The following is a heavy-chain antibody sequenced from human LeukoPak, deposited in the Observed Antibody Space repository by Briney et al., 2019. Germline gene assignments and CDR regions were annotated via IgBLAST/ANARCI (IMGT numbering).Heavy chain of an antibody. V-gene: IGHV3-30-3*01. D-gene: IGHD4-17*01. J-gene: IGHJ4*02. CDR2: ISYDGSSK. CDR1: GFTFSRCA. Sequence: PGGSLRLSCAASGFTFSRCAMHWVRQAPGKGLEWVAIISYDGSSKYYADSVKGRFTISRDNSKNTPYLQMNSLRAEDTAVYYCARNPYGDYYFDYWGQGTLVTVSS. CDR3: ARNPYGDYYFDY.